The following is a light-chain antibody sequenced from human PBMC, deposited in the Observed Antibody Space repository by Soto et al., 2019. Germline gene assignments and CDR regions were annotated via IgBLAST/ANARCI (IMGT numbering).Light chain of an antibody. V-gene: IGKV1-12*01. CDR3: QQGGSFPIT. Sequence: DIQMTQSPSSVSASVGDRVTITCRASQDIGSWLAWYQQKPGKAPDLLIYGASSLQDGVPSRFYGSGSGTDFTLTISGLQPEHFATYYCQQGGSFPITFGQGTRLEIK. CDR2: GAS. J-gene: IGKJ5*01. CDR1: QDIGSW.